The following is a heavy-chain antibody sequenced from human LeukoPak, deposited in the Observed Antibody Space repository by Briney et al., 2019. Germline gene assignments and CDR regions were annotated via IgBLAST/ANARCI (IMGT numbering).Heavy chain of an antibody. CDR1: GFAFPNYA. CDR3: TTDRPDY. V-gene: IGHV3-15*01. J-gene: IGHJ4*02. Sequence: GGSPRLSCAASGFAFPNYAMSWVRQAPGKGLEWVGRIKSKTDGGTTDYAAPVKGRFTISRDDSKNTLYLQMNSLKTEDTAVYYCTTDRPDYWGQGTLVTVSS. CDR2: IKSKTDGGTT.